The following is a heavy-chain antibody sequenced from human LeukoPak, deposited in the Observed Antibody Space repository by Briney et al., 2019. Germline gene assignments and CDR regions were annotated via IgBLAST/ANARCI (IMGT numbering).Heavy chain of an antibody. Sequence: PGGSLRLSCVVSGISFSVYYMSWIRQTPGKGLEWLSFTSDTGTYTDYADSVKDRFTVSRDNAKNSLFLQMSSLRAEDTAVYYCASVNYHRLDYWGQGTLVTVSS. J-gene: IGHJ4*02. CDR1: GISFSVYY. CDR3: ASVNYHRLDY. CDR2: TSDTGTYT. V-gene: IGHV3-11*03. D-gene: IGHD4-11*01.